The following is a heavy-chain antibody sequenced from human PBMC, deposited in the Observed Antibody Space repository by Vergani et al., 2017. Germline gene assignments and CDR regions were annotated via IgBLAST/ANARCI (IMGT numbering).Heavy chain of an antibody. V-gene: IGHV3-33*01. Sequence: QVQLVESGGGVVQPGRSLRLSCAASGFTFSSYGMHWVRQAPGKGLEWVAVIWYDGSNKYYADSVKGRFTISRDNSKNTLYLQMNSLRAEDTAVYYWSRDRNGRLWFGELSDRYYYYGMDVWGQGTTVTVSS. J-gene: IGHJ6*02. D-gene: IGHD3-10*01. CDR1: GFTFSSYG. CDR3: SRDRNGRLWFGELSDRYYYYGMDV. CDR2: IWYDGSNK.